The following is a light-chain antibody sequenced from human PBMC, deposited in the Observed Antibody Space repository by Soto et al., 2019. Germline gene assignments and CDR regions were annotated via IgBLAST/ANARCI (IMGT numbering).Light chain of an antibody. CDR3: SSYTSRSTWV. J-gene: IGLJ3*02. V-gene: IGLV2-14*01. Sequence: QSALTQPASVSGSPGQWTTISCSGTSSDVGGYNYVSWYQQHPGKAPKLVIYEVSNRPSGVSNRFSGSKFGDTASLTISGLQAEDEADYYCSSYTSRSTWVFGGGTKLTVL. CDR2: EVS. CDR1: SSDVGGYNY.